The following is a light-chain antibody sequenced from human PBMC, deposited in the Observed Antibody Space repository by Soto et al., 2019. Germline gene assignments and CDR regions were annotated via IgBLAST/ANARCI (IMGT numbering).Light chain of an antibody. CDR3: SSYTSRSTVSYV. CDR2: EVR. CDR1: RSDVGGYNY. V-gene: IGLV2-14*01. Sequence: QSALAQPASVSGSPGQSITISCTGTRSDVGGYNYVSWYQQHPGKAPKLMIYEVRNRPSGVSNRFSGSKSGNTASLTISGLQAEDEADYYCSSYTSRSTVSYVFGTGTRSPS. J-gene: IGLJ1*01.